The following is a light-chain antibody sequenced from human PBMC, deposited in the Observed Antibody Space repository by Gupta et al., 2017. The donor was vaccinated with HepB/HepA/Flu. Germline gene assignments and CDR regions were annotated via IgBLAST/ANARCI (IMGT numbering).Light chain of an antibody. J-gene: IGKJ5*01. CDR2: MGS. V-gene: IGKV2-28*01. Sequence: DIVMTQSPLSLPVTHGEPASISCRSSQSLLHRNEYNSLDWYLQKAGQSPQLLIYMGSTRASGVPDRFSGSGSGTDFTLTISRVEAEDVGIYYCMQALQTPITFGQGTRLEIK. CDR3: MQALQTPIT. CDR1: QSLLHRNEYNS.